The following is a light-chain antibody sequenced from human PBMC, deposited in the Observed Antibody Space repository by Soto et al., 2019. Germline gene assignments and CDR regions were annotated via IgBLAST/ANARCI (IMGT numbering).Light chain of an antibody. CDR1: QDISDF. V-gene: IGKV1-33*01. Sequence: DFQMTQSPSSLSASVGDRVTLTCQASQDISDFLNWYQQKPGAAPKLLIYDASNLQAGVPSRFSGSGSGTDFTFTISSLQPEDVATYYCQQYDNIPLTFGGGTKVEIK. CDR2: DAS. J-gene: IGKJ4*01. CDR3: QQYDNIPLT.